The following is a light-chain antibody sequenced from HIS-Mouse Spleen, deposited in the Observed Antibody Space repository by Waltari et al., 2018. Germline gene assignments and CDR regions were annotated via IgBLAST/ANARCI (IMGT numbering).Light chain of an antibody. V-gene: IGKV2-28*01. CDR3: MQALQTPFT. CDR1: QSLLHSNGYNY. CDR2: LGS. Sequence: DIVMTQSPLSLLVPPGEPASISCRSSQSLLHSNGYNYLDWYLQKPGQSPQLLIYLGSNRASGVPDRFSGSGSGTDFTLKISRVEAEDVGVYYCMQALQTPFTFGPGTKVDIK. J-gene: IGKJ3*01.